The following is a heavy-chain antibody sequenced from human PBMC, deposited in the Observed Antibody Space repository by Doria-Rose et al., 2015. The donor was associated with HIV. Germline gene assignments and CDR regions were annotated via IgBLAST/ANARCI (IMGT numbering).Heavy chain of an antibody. V-gene: IGHV3-49*04. D-gene: IGHD3-3*01. J-gene: IGHJ4*02. CDR2: IRSKAYGGTT. CDR1: GFTFADSA. CDR3: TKSYNNFWSGSYYDY. Sequence: VQLVQSGGGLVQPGRSLRLSCRVFGFTFADSAINWVRQAPGKGLEWLGFIRSKAYGGTTEYAASLKDRFTISRDDSNTIAYLHMNSLKTEDTAVYFCTKSYNNFWSGSYYDYWCPGTLVTVSS.